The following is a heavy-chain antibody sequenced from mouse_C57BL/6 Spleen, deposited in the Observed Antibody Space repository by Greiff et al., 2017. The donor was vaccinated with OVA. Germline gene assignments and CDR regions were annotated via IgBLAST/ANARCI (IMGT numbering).Heavy chain of an antibody. CDR1: GYAFSSYW. CDR3: ARDGTGYYFDY. J-gene: IGHJ2*01. V-gene: IGHV1-80*01. D-gene: IGHD2-1*01. Sequence: QVQLQQSGAELVKPGASVKISCKASGYAFSSYWMNWVKQRPGKGLEWIGQIYPGDGDTNYNGKFKGKATLTADKSSSTAYMQLSSLTSEDSAVYFCARDGTGYYFDYWGQGTTLTVSS. CDR2: IYPGDGDT.